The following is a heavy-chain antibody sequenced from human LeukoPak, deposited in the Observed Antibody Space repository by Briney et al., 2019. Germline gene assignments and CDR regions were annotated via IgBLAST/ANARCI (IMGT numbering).Heavy chain of an antibody. D-gene: IGHD1-26*01. V-gene: IGHV1-2*06. CDR2: INPNSGGT. J-gene: IGHJ4*02. CDR1: GYTFTCYY. CDR3: ARDDEWELPFDY. Sequence: ASVKVSCKASGYTFTCYYMHWVRQAPGQGLEWMGRINPNSGGTNYAQKFQGRVTMTRDTSISTAYMELSRLRSDDTAVYYCARDDEWELPFDYWGQGTLVTVSS.